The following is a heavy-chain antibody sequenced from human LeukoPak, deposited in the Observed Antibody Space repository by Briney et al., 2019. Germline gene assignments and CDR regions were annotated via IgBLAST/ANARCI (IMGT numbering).Heavy chain of an antibody. Sequence: PGGSLRLSCAASGFALRSYTVTWVRQDPGKGLEWVSSISSTSAYIYYAESVKGRFSISRDNVDNVVHLQMSSLRNEDTAFYYCARVAVAGPTGWFDSWGQGTLVTVSS. CDR2: ISSTSAYI. CDR1: GFALRSYT. V-gene: IGHV3-21*01. CDR3: ARVAVAGPTGWFDS. J-gene: IGHJ5*01. D-gene: IGHD6-19*01.